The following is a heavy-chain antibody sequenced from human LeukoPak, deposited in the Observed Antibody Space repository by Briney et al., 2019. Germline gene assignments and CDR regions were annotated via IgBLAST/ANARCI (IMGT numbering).Heavy chain of an antibody. J-gene: IGHJ6*03. V-gene: IGHV3-53*01. CDR1: GFTVSSNY. CDR3: ARRTGYYYYYMDV. D-gene: IGHD6-6*01. Sequence: GGSLRLSCAASGFTVSSNYMSWVRQAPGKGLEWVSVIYSGGSTYYADSVKGRFTISRDNSKNTLYLQMNSLRAEDTAVYYCARRTGYYYYYMDVWGKGTTVTVSS. CDR2: IYSGGST.